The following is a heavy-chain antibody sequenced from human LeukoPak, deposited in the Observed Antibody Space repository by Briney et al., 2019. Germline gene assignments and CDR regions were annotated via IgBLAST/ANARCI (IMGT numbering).Heavy chain of an antibody. Sequence: ASVKVSCKASGYTFTSYYMHWVRQATGQGLEWMGWMNPNSGNTGYAQKFQGRVTITRNTSISTAYMELSSLRSEDTAVYYCARSVAAAGGLGYWGQGTLVTVSS. CDR3: ARSVAAAGGLGY. D-gene: IGHD6-13*01. CDR2: MNPNSGNT. V-gene: IGHV1-8*03. CDR1: GYTFTSYY. J-gene: IGHJ4*02.